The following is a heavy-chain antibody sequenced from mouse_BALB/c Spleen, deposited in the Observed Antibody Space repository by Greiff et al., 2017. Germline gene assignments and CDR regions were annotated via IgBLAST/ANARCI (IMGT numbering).Heavy chain of an antibody. V-gene: IGHV5-17*02. CDR1: GFTFSSFG. CDR2: ISSGSSTI. J-gene: IGHJ2*01. Sequence: EVQRVESGGGLVQPGGSRTLSCAASGFTFSSFGMHWVRQAPEKGLEWVAYISSGSSTIYYADTVKGRFTISRDNPKNTLFLQMTSLRSEDTAMYYCARHDYAPDYWGQGTTLTVSS. CDR3: ARHDYAPDY. D-gene: IGHD2-4*01.